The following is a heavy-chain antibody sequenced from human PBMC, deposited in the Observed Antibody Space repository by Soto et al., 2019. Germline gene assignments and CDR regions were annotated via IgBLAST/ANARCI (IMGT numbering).Heavy chain of an antibody. D-gene: IGHD3-10*01. CDR3: ARGRASGSYYLLDY. CDR2: INPNSGNI. Sequence: ASVKVSCRASGDTFTTYDINWVRQATGHGLEWMGWINPNSGNIGYAQRFQGRVTMTRDTAIRTAYMEVSSLRSDDTAVYYCARGRASGSYYLLDYWGQGTLVTVSS. J-gene: IGHJ4*02. CDR1: GDTFTTYD. V-gene: IGHV1-8*01.